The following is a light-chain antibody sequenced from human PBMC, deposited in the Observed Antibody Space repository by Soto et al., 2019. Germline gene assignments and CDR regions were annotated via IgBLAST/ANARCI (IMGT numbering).Light chain of an antibody. CDR1: QSISSY. CDR3: QQSYSTSSHT. V-gene: IGKV1-39*01. CDR2: AAS. J-gene: IGKJ4*01. Sequence: DIQMTQSPSSLSASVGDRVTITCRASQSISSYLNWYQQKPGKAPKLLIYAASSLQSGVPSRFSGSGSATDFTLTISSLQPEDFATYYCQQSYSTSSHTFGGGTKVEIK.